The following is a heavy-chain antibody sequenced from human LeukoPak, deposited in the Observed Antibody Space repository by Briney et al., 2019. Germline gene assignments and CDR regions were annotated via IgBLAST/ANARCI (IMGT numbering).Heavy chain of an antibody. Sequence: ASVKVSCKASGYTFTGYFMHWVRQGPGQGLEWMGWINPNSGGTNYAQIFQGRVTMTRDTSISTAYMELSRLTSDDTAVYYCARAGCSSSSCYFYNWFDPWGQGTPVTVSS. D-gene: IGHD2-2*01. V-gene: IGHV1-2*02. CDR1: GYTFTGYF. CDR3: ARAGCSSSSCYFYNWFDP. CDR2: INPNSGGT. J-gene: IGHJ5*02.